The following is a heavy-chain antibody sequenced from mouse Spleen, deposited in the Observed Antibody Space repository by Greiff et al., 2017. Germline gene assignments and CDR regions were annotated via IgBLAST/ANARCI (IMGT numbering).Heavy chain of an antibody. CDR3: ARQLGRLDY. CDR1: GYSITSGYY. D-gene: IGHD3-1*01. Sequence: EVQLVESGPGLVKPSQSLSLTCSVTGYSITSGYYWNWIRQFPGNKLEWMGYISYDGSNNYNPSLKNRISITRDTSKNQFFLKLNSVTTEDTATYYCARQLGRLDYWGQGTTLTVSS. V-gene: IGHV3-6*01. J-gene: IGHJ2*01. CDR2: ISYDGSN.